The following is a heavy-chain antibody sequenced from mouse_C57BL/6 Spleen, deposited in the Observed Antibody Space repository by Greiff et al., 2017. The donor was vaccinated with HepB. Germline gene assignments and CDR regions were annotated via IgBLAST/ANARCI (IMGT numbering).Heavy chain of an antibody. Sequence: EVKLMESGGGLVKPGGSLKLSCAASGFTFSDYGMHWVRQAPEKGLEWVAYISSGSSTIYYADTVKGRFTISRDNAKNTLFLQMTSLRSEDTAMYYCARNPSYYSNFYAMDYWGQGTSVTVSS. J-gene: IGHJ4*01. V-gene: IGHV5-17*01. CDR1: GFTFSDYG. CDR3: ARNPSYYSNFYAMDY. D-gene: IGHD2-5*01. CDR2: ISSGSSTI.